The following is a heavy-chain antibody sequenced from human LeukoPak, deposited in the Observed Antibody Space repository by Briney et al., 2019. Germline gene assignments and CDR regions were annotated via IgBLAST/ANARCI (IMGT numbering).Heavy chain of an antibody. J-gene: IGHJ4*02. Sequence: PSETLSLTCTVSGGSISSSSYYWGWVRQPPGKGLEWIGSIYYSGSTYHNPSLKSRVTISVDTSKNQFSLKLSSVTAADTAVYYCARSPPHQLLYTGLSYFDYWGQGTLVTVSS. CDR3: ARSPPHQLLYTGLSYFDY. V-gene: IGHV4-39*01. CDR2: IYYSGST. D-gene: IGHD2-2*02. CDR1: GGSISSSSYY.